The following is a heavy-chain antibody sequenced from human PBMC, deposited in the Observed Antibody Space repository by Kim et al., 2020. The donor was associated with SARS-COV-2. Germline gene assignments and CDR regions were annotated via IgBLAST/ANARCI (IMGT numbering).Heavy chain of an antibody. Sequence: SVHAVRGRFTISRDNAENSLFLQMNSLRVEDTAVYYCARELLGVLNFFEMWGRGTIVSVSS. D-gene: IGHD3-3*01. V-gene: IGHV3-7*01. CDR3: ARELLGVLNFFEM. J-gene: IGHJ3*02.